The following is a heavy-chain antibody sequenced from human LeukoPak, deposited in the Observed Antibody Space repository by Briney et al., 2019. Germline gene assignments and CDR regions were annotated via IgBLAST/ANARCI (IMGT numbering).Heavy chain of an antibody. Sequence: SETLSLTCAVYGGSFSGYYWSWIRQPPGKGLEWIGEINHSGSTNYNPSLKSRVTISVDTSKNQFSLKLSSVTAADTAVYYCARGRRWLDYWGQGTLVIVSS. CDR2: INHSGST. J-gene: IGHJ4*02. D-gene: IGHD4-23*01. CDR3: ARGRRWLDY. CDR1: GGSFSGYY. V-gene: IGHV4-34*01.